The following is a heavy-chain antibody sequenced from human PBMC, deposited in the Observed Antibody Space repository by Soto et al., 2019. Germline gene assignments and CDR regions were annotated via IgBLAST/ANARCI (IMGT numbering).Heavy chain of an antibody. CDR1: GYTFASYA. Sequence: ASVKVSCKASGYTFASYAISWMRQAPGQRLKWMRRINPNIGIANYSQKFQGRVTITTDTSASTAYMELSSLRSEDTAVYYCARDPSYYGMDVWGQGTTVTVSS. CDR3: ARDPSYYGMDV. CDR2: INPNIGIA. J-gene: IGHJ6*02. V-gene: IGHV1-18*01.